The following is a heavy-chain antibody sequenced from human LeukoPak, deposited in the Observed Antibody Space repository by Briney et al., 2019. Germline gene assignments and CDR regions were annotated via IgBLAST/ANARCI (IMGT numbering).Heavy chain of an antibody. J-gene: IGHJ4*02. D-gene: IGHD1-26*01. CDR1: GYTSTSYG. CDR2: LSPYNGNT. CDR3: ARSMRGMGATTGGFDY. V-gene: IGHV1-18*01. Sequence: ASVKVSCKASGYTSTSYGISCVRQAPGQGLEWMGWLSPYNGNTNYPQNPQGRVTMTTDTSTSTAYMGLRSLRSDDTAVYYCARSMRGMGATTGGFDYWGQGTLVTVSS.